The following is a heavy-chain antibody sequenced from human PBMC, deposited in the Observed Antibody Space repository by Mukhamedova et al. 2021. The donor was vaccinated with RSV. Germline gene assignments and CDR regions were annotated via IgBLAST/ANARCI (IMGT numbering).Heavy chain of an antibody. CDR3: ARDLPGIAAAGSFAWFDP. V-gene: IGHV4-38-2*02. D-gene: IGHD6-13*01. Sequence: GWIRQPPGKGLEWIGSIYHSGSTYYNPSLKSRVTISVDTSKNQFSLKLSSVTAADTAVYYCARDLPGIAAAGSFAWFDPWGQGTL. J-gene: IGHJ5*02. CDR2: IYHSGST.